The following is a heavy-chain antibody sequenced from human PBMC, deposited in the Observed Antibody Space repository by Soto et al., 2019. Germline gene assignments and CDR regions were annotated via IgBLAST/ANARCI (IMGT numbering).Heavy chain of an antibody. D-gene: IGHD2-15*01. V-gene: IGHV4-34*01. J-gene: IGHJ1*01. CDR1: GGSFSFYY. CDR2: INHSGST. Sequence: QVQLQQWGAGLLKPSETLSLNCAVYGGSFSFYYWSWIRQTPGRGLEWIGEINHSGSTKYNPSLKSRVTISLDTSKKQFSLNLSSVTAADTAVYYCARAPDGVVEYFQHWGQGTLVTVSS. CDR3: ARAPDGVVEYFQH.